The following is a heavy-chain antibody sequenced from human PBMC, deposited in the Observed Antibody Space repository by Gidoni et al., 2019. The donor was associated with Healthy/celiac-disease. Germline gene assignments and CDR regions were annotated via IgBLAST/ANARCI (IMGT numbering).Heavy chain of an antibody. D-gene: IGHD3-22*01. CDR3: ARDRRDSSGYYYEESDDAFDI. CDR1: VGSISSGGYY. J-gene: IGHJ3*02. V-gene: IGHV4-31*03. Sequence: QVQLQESGPGLVKPSQTLSLTCTVSVGSISSGGYYWSWIRQHPGKGLEWLGYIYYSGSTYYNPSLKSRVTISVDTSKNQFSLKLSSVTAADTAVYYCARDRRDSSGYYYEESDDAFDIWGQGTMVTVSS. CDR2: IYYSGST.